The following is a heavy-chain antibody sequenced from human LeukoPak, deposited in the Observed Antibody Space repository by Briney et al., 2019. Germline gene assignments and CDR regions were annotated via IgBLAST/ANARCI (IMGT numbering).Heavy chain of an antibody. CDR3: ARSSEQQLVTRFDY. V-gene: IGHV3-21*01. D-gene: IGHD6-13*01. CDR2: ISSSSSYI. J-gene: IGHJ4*02. Sequence: GGSLRLSCAASGFTFSSYSMNWVRQAPGKGLEWVSSISSSSSYIYYADSVKGRFTISRDNAKNSLYLQMNSLRAEDTAVYYCARSSEQQLVTRFDYWGQGTLVTVSS. CDR1: GFTFSSYS.